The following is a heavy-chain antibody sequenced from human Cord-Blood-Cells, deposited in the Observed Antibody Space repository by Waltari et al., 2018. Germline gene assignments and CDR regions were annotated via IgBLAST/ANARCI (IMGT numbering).Heavy chain of an antibody. CDR3: ARVLSDIVVVPAAMEDYYYGMDV. D-gene: IGHD2-2*01. V-gene: IGHV1-69*01. CDR1: GGTFSSYD. J-gene: IGHJ6*02. CDR2: MIPIFGTA. Sequence: QVQLVQSGAEVKKPGSSVKVSCKASGGTFSSYDIRWVRQAPGQGLEWMGGMIPIFGTAKYAQKFQGRVTITADESTSTAYMELSSLRSEDTAVYYCARVLSDIVVVPAAMEDYYYGMDVWGQGTTVTVSS.